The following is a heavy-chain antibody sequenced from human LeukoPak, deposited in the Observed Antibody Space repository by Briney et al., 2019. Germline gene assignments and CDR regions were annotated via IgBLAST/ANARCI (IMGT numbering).Heavy chain of an antibody. CDR3: ARDYIAAAGTCDY. V-gene: IGHV3-7*01. D-gene: IGHD6-13*01. CDR1: GFTFSSYW. J-gene: IGHJ4*02. Sequence: GGSLRLSCAASGFTFSSYWMSWVRQAPGKGLEWVANIKQDGSEKYYVDSVKGRFTISRDNAKNSLYLQMNGLRAEDTAVYYCARDYIAAAGTCDYWGQGTLVTVSS. CDR2: IKQDGSEK.